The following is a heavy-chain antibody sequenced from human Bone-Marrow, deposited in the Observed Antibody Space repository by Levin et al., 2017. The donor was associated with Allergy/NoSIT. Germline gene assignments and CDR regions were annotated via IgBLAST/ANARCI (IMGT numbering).Heavy chain of an antibody. J-gene: IGHJ6*03. Sequence: GESLKISCAASGFTFSSYSMNWVRQAPGKGLEWVSSISSSSSYIYYADSVKGRFTISRDNAKNSLYLQMNSLRAEDTAVYYCARDQNYYYYMDVWGKGTTVTVSS. CDR3: ARDQNYYYYMDV. CDR2: ISSSSSYI. V-gene: IGHV3-21*01. CDR1: GFTFSSYS.